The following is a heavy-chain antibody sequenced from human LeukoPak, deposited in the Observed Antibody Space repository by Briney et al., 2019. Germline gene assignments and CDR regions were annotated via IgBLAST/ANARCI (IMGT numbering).Heavy chain of an antibody. D-gene: IGHD6-19*01. CDR1: GGSFSGYY. Sequence: SETLSLTCAVYGGSFSGYYWSWIGQPPGKGLEWIGEINHSGSTNYNPSLKSRVTISVDTSKNQFSLKLSSVTAADTAVYYCARGGWLGYWGQGTLVTVSS. V-gene: IGHV4-34*01. J-gene: IGHJ4*02. CDR2: INHSGST. CDR3: ARGGWLGY.